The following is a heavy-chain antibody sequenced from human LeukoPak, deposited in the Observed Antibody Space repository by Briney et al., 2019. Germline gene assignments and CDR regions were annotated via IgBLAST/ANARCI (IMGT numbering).Heavy chain of an antibody. V-gene: IGHV1-18*01. CDR2: ISAYNGNT. CDR3: ARGCSSTSCYRFDY. D-gene: IGHD2-2*01. CDR1: GYTFTSYG. Sequence: ALVKVSCKASGYTFTSYGISWVRQAPGQGLEWMGWISAYNGNTNYAQKLQGRVTMTTDTSTSTAYMELRSLRSDDTAVYYCARGCSSTSCYRFDYWGQGTLVTVSS. J-gene: IGHJ4*02.